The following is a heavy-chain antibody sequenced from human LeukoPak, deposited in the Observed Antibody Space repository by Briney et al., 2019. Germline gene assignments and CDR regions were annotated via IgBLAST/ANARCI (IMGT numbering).Heavy chain of an antibody. CDR1: GGSFSGYY. D-gene: IGHD6-19*01. Sequence: PSETLSLTCAVYGGSFSGYYWSWIRQPPGKGLEWIGYIYYSGSTNYNPSLKSRVTISVDTSKNQFSLKLSSVTAADTAVYYCARHASGWPGVNWFDPWGQGTLVTVSS. V-gene: IGHV4-59*08. CDR3: ARHASGWPGVNWFDP. J-gene: IGHJ5*02. CDR2: IYYSGST.